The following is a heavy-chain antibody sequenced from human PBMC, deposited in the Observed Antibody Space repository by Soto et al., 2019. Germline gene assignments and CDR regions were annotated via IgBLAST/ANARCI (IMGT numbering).Heavy chain of an antibody. CDR1: GFTFDDHA. J-gene: IGHJ4*02. CDR3: ARGPPSVVVVTAAPYFFDY. Sequence: GGSLRLSCAASGFTFDDHAMHWVRQAPGKGLEWVAGISWNSGSIGYADSVKGRITISRDNAKNSLYLQMNSLRVEDTALYYCARGPPSVVVVTAAPYFFDYWGQGTLVTVSS. CDR2: ISWNSGSI. V-gene: IGHV3-9*01. D-gene: IGHD2-15*01.